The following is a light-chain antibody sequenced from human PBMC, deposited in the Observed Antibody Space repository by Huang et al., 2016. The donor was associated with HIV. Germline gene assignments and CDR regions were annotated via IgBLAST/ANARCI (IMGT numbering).Light chain of an antibody. CDR1: QSVSSSY. CDR3: QQYGSSRIFT. Sequence: EIVLTQSPGTLSVSPGERATLSCRASQSVSSSYLAWYQPKPGQAPRLLTYGASSRATGIPDRFSGSGSGTDFTLTISRLEPEDFAVYYCQQYGSSRIFTFGPGTKVDIK. V-gene: IGKV3-20*01. CDR2: GAS. J-gene: IGKJ3*01.